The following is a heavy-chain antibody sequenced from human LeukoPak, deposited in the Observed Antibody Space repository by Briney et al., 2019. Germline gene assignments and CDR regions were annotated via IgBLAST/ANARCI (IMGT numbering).Heavy chain of an antibody. Sequence: PGGSLRLSCAAPGFIFGNYAMHWVRQAPGKGLEWVSLISGDGGSTFYADSVKGRFTISRDNSKNSLSLQMSSLRSEDTALYYCARESETSGWYDYWGQGTLVTVSS. CDR2: ISGDGGST. J-gene: IGHJ4*02. V-gene: IGHV3-43*02. CDR3: ARESETSGWYDY. D-gene: IGHD6-19*01. CDR1: GFIFGNYA.